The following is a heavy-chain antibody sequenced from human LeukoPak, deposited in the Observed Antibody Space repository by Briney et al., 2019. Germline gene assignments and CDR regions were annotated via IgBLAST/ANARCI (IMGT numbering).Heavy chain of an antibody. J-gene: IGHJ4*02. V-gene: IGHV3-66*01. CDR1: GFTVSSNY. D-gene: IGHD1-26*01. CDR2: IYSGGST. Sequence: GGSLRLSCAASGFTVSSNYMSWVRQAPGKGLEWVSVIYSGGSTYYADSVKGRFTISSDNSKNTLYLQMNSLRAEDTAVYYCARENSGSFFPVDDYWGQGTLVTVSS. CDR3: ARENSGSFFPVDDY.